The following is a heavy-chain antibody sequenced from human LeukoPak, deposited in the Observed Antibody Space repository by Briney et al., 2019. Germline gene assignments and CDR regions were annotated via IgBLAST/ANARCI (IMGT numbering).Heavy chain of an antibody. CDR3: ARENYCTNGVCWAFDP. J-gene: IGHJ5*02. CDR2: IYYTGST. Sequence: SETLSLTCSVSGGSISSSDYYWSWIRRPPGKGLEWLGNIYYTGSTSYNPPLKSRVTLSVDTFKNQFSLHLSSVTAADTAVYYCARENYCTNGVCWAFDPWGQGTLVTVSS. V-gene: IGHV4-39*07. CDR1: GGSISSSDYY. D-gene: IGHD2-8*01.